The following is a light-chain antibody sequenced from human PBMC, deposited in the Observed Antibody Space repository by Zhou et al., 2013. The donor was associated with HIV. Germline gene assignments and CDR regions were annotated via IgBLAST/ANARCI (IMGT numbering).Light chain of an antibody. CDR2: AAS. V-gene: IGKV1-9*01. CDR3: QQEFT. CDR1: QGISHY. Sequence: DIQLTQSPSFLSASVGDRVTITCRASQGISHYITWYQHKPGKAPNLLIYAASTLHSGVPSRFSGSRSGREFTLTISSLQPEDFATYYCQQEFTFGPGTKVNIK. J-gene: IGKJ3*01.